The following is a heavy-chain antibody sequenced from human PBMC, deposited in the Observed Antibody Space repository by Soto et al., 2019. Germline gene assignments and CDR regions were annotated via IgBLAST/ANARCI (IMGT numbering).Heavy chain of an antibody. D-gene: IGHD2-8*01. CDR3: ARDDVGYCSNGVCYTKPLDY. J-gene: IGHJ4*02. Sequence: QVQLVQSGAEVKQPGASVKVSCKASGYTFTSYGISWVRQAPGQGLEWMGWISTYIGNTHYAQKFQGRVTMTTDTSTTTAYLELSSLRSDDTAVYYCARDDVGYCSNGVCYTKPLDYWGQGALVTVSS. V-gene: IGHV1-18*01. CDR2: ISTYIGNT. CDR1: GYTFTSYG.